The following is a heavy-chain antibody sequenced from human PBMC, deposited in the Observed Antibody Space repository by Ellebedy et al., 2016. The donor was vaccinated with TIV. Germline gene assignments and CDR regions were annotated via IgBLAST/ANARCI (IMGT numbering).Heavy chain of an antibody. CDR3: ARARRGDGYNLPDKIFDY. CDR2: IYYSGST. D-gene: IGHD5-24*01. V-gene: IGHV4-59*13. J-gene: IGHJ4*02. CDR1: GGSISSYY. Sequence: SETLSLTXTVSGGSISSYYWSWIRQPPGKGLEWIGYIYYSGSTNYNPSLKSRVTISVDTSKNQFSLKLSSVTAADTAVYYCARARRGDGYNLPDKIFDYWGQGTLVTVSS.